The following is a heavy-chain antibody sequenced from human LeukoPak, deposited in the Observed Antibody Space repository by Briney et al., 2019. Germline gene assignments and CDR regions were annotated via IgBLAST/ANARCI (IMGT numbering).Heavy chain of an antibody. J-gene: IGHJ4*03. Sequence: SEPRSLTCTVSGGSIRANYWSWIRQLPGKGLEWIGYIHYSGTTSYNPSLKSRVVISVDTSKNQFSLKLNSVTAADTAMYYCATVPGYSYGYGYFDYWGQGTLVTVSS. CDR1: GGSIRANY. D-gene: IGHD5-18*01. CDR2: IHYSGTT. V-gene: IGHV4-59*01. CDR3: ATVPGYSYGYGYFDY.